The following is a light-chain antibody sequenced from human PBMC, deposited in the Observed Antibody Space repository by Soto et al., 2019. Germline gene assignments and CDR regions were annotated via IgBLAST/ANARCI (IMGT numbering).Light chain of an antibody. CDR1: QSVSSN. CDR3: QQYNNWPFT. J-gene: IGKJ3*01. CDR2: GAS. Sequence: EIVMTQSPATLSVSPGERATLSCRASQSVSSNLAWYQQKPGQAPRLLIYGASTRATGIPVRFSGSGSGTEFILTISSLQSEDLAVYYCQQYNNWPFTFGPGTKVDIK. V-gene: IGKV3-15*01.